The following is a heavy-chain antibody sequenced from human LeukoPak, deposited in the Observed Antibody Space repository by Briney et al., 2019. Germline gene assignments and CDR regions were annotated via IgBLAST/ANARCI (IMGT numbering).Heavy chain of an antibody. CDR3: ARREIAVAAFDY. D-gene: IGHD6-19*01. CDR1: GGSISIYY. J-gene: IGHJ4*02. V-gene: IGHV4-59*08. CDR2: IYYSGST. Sequence: PSETLSLTCTVSGGSISIYYWSWIRQPPGKGLVWIGYIYYSGSTNYNPSLKSRVTISVDTSKNQFSLKLSSVTAADTAVYYCARREIAVAAFDYWGQGTLVTVSS.